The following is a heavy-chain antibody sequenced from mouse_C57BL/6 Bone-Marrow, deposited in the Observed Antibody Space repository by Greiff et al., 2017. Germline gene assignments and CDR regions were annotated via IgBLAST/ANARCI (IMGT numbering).Heavy chain of an antibody. CDR2: ISSGGSYT. CDR3: ARPYYSSSPFAY. V-gene: IGHV5-6*01. Sequence: EVQRVEPGGDLVKPGGSLKLSCAASGFTFSSYGMSWVRQTPDQRLEWVATISSGGSYTYYPDSVKGRFTISRDTSKNTLYLQMSSLKSEDSAMYYCARPYYSSSPFAYWGQGTQVTVSA. D-gene: IGHD1-1*01. CDR1: GFTFSSYG. J-gene: IGHJ3*01.